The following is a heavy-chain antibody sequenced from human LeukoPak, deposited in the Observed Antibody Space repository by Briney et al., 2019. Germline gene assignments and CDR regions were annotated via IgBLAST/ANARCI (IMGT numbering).Heavy chain of an antibody. Sequence: ASVKVSCKASGYTFTSYYMHWVRQAPGQGLEWMGIINPSGGSTSYAQKFQGRVTMTRDTSTSTVYMELSSLRSEDTAVYYCARTKYYYDSSGYPDAFDIWGQGTMVTVSS. V-gene: IGHV1-46*01. CDR1: GYTFTSYY. J-gene: IGHJ3*02. CDR3: ARTKYYYDSSGYPDAFDI. CDR2: INPSGGST. D-gene: IGHD3-22*01.